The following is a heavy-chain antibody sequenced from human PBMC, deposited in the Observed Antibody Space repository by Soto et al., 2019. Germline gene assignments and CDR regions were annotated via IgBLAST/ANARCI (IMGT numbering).Heavy chain of an antibody. CDR1: GYSFTSYL. V-gene: IGHV5-10-1*01. J-gene: IGHJ6*02. D-gene: IGHD2-15*01. CDR3: AREDIVVVVAAPRPIYYYYGMDV. CDR2: IDPSDSYT. Sequence: PGEALKISCKGSGYSFTSYLISWVRQMPGKGLEWMGRIDPSDSYTNYSPSFQGHVTISADKSISTAYLQWSSLKASDTAMYYCAREDIVVVVAAPRPIYYYYGMDVWGQGTTVTVSS.